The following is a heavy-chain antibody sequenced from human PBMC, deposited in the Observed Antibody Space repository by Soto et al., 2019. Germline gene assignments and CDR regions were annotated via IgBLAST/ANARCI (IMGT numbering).Heavy chain of an antibody. CDR1: GGSISSSSYY. D-gene: IGHD1-26*01. CDR2: IYYSGST. CDR3: ARHDRSGSYYDPLHY. J-gene: IGHJ4*02. V-gene: IGHV4-39*01. Sequence: QLQLQESGPGLVKPSETLSLTCTVSGGSISSSSYYWGWIRQPPGKGLEWIGSIYYSGSTYYNPPLKSRVTISADTSKNQFSLKLSSVTAADTAVYYCARHDRSGSYYDPLHYWGQGTLVTVSS.